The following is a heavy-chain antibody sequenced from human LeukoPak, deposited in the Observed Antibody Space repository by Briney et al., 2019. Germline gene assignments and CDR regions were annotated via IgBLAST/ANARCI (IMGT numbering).Heavy chain of an antibody. CDR2: ISSSSSYI. CDR1: GFTFSSHG. J-gene: IGHJ4*02. CDR3: ARGGYSLY. Sequence: GGSLRLSCAASGFTFSSHGMSWVRQAPGKGREWVSSISSSSSYIYYADSVKGRFTISRDNAKNSLYLQMNSLRAEDTAVYYCARGGYSLYWGQGTLVTVSS. V-gene: IGHV3-21*01. D-gene: IGHD5-18*01.